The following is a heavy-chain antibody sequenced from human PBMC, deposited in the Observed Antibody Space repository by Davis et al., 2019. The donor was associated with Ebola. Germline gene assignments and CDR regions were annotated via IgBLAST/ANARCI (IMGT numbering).Heavy chain of an antibody. CDR3: TRGRHSEPTYDDY. J-gene: IGHJ4*02. V-gene: IGHV3-74*01. CDR1: GFTFTSYR. CDR2: INRDGSST. D-gene: IGHD2/OR15-2a*01. Sequence: HTGGSLRLSCAVSGFTFTSYRMHWVRQVPGTGLVWVSRINRDGSSTNYADSVKGRFTISRDNAKNTLYLQMNSLRADDTAVYYCTRGRHSEPTYDDYWGQGTLVTVSS.